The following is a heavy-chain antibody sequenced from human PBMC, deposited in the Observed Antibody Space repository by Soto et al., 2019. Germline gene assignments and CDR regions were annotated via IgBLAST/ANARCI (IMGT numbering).Heavy chain of an antibody. V-gene: IGHV3-7*01. CDR3: AREKIAVGRTADS. J-gene: IGHJ4*02. Sequence: PGGSLRLSCAASGFTFGSHWMNWVRQAPGKGLEGVANIKEDGSEKYYVDSVKGRFSISRDNAKNSLFLQMNTLRAEDTAVYYCAREKIAVGRTADSWGQGTLVTVSS. CDR1: GFTFGSHW. D-gene: IGHD6-19*01. CDR2: IKEDGSEK.